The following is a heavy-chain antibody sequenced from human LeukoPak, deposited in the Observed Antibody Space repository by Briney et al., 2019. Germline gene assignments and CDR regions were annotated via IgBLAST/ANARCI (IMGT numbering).Heavy chain of an antibody. CDR3: AREVGYCSGGSCETWWFDL. CDR2: INPNSGGT. D-gene: IGHD2-15*01. CDR1: GYTFTGYY. J-gene: IGHJ5*02. V-gene: IGHV1-2*02. Sequence: EASVTVSCKASGYTFTGYYMHWVRQAPGQGLEWMGWINPNSGGTNYAQKFQGRVTMTRDTSISTAYMELSRLRSDDTAVYYCAREVGYCSGGSCETWWFDLWGQGTLVTVSS.